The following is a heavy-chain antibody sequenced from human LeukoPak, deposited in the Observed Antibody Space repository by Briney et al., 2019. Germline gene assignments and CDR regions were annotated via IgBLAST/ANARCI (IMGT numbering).Heavy chain of an antibody. CDR1: GGTFSSYA. V-gene: IGHV1-69*06. D-gene: IGHD3-10*01. CDR2: IIPIFGTA. J-gene: IGHJ3*02. CDR3: ALWFGELSAFDI. Sequence: SVKVSCKASGGTFSSYAISWVRQAPGQGLEWMGGIIPIFGTANYAQKFQGRVTTTADKSTSTAYMELSSLRSEDTAVYYCALWFGELSAFDIWGQGTMVTVSS.